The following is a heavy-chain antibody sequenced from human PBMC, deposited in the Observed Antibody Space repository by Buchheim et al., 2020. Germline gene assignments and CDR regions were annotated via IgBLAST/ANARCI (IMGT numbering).Heavy chain of an antibody. CDR2: ISSSSSYT. CDR1: GFTFSDYY. Sequence: QVQLVESGGGLVKPGGSLRLSCAASGFTFSDYYMSWIRQAPGKGLEWVSYISSSSSYTNYADSVKGRFTISRDNAKNSLYLQTNSLRAEDTAVYYCARKGDCSGGSCYSVYDYYYGMDVWGQGTT. CDR3: ARKGDCSGGSCYSVYDYYYGMDV. D-gene: IGHD2-15*01. J-gene: IGHJ6*02. V-gene: IGHV3-11*06.